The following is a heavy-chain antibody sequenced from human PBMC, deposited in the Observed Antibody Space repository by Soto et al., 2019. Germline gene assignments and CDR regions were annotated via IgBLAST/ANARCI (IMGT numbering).Heavy chain of an antibody. J-gene: IGHJ3*02. V-gene: IGHV5-51*01. Sequence: GESLKISCKGSGYSFTSYWIGWVRQMPGKGLEWMGIIYPGDSDTRYSPSFQGQVTISADKSISTAYLQWSSLKASDTAMYYCARSPDYYGSGSYPAPDAFDIWGQGTMVTVSS. D-gene: IGHD3-10*01. CDR1: GYSFTSYW. CDR2: IYPGDSDT. CDR3: ARSPDYYGSGSYPAPDAFDI.